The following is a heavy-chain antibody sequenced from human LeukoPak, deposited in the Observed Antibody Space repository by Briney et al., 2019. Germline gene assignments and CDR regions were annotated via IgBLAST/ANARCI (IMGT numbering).Heavy chain of an antibody. CDR2: MNPNSGNT. CDR1: GYTFTSYD. Sequence: ASVKVSCKASGYTFTSYDINWVRQATGQGLEWMGWMNPNSGNTGYAQKFQGRVTMTRNTSISTAYMELSSLRSEDTAVYYCARAVLILTPSYYGMDVWGQGTTVTVSS. J-gene: IGHJ6*02. V-gene: IGHV1-8*01. CDR3: ARAVLILTPSYYGMDV. D-gene: IGHD3-9*01.